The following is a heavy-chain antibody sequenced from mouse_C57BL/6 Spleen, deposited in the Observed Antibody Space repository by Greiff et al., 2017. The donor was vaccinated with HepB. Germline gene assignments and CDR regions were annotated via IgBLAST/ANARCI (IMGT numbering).Heavy chain of an antibody. Sequence: VQLQQSGPELVKPGASVKISCKASGYAFSSSWMNWVKQRPGKGLEWIGRIYPGDGDTNYNGKFKGKATLTADKSSSTAYMQLSSLTSEDSAVYFCARCWDEYYFDYWGQGTTLTVSS. CDR2: IYPGDGDT. CDR3: ARCWDEYYFDY. V-gene: IGHV1-82*01. CDR1: GYAFSSSW. J-gene: IGHJ2*01. D-gene: IGHD4-1*01.